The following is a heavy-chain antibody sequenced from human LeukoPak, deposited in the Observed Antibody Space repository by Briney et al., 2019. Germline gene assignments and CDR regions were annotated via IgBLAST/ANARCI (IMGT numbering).Heavy chain of an antibody. CDR3: ARGRAADQLLWYFDY. CDR2: ISSSGSTK. CDR1: GFTFSSYE. J-gene: IGHJ4*02. V-gene: IGHV3-48*03. D-gene: IGHD2-2*01. Sequence: GGSLRLSCAASGFTFSSYEMNWVRQAPGQGLEWVSSISSSGSTKYYADSVKGRFTISRDNAKNSLYLQMNSLRADDTAAYYCARGRAADQLLWYFDYWGQGALVTVSS.